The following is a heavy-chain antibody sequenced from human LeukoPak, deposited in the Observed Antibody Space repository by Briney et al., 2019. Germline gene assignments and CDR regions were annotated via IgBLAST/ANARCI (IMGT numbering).Heavy chain of an antibody. CDR3: ARGYEGYYFDY. CDR2: IYYSGST. CDR1: GGSISTYY. J-gene: IGHJ4*02. Sequence: SETLSLTCTVSGGSISTYYWSWIRQPPGKGLEWIGYIYYSGSTNYNPSLKSRVTISVDTSKNQFSLKLSSVTAADTAVYYCARGYEGYYFDYWGQGTLVTVSS. D-gene: IGHD2-2*01. V-gene: IGHV4-59*01.